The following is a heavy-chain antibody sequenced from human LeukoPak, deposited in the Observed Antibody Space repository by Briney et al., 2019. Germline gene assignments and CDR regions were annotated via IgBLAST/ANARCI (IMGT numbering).Heavy chain of an antibody. CDR2: ISWNSGSI. Sequence: GGSLRLSCAASGFTFSSYSMNWVRQAPGKGLEWVSGISWNSGSIGYADSVKGRFTISRDNAKNSLYLQMNSLRAEDTALYYCAKAKGYYYGMDVWGQGTTVTVSS. V-gene: IGHV3-9*01. CDR3: AKAKGYYYGMDV. J-gene: IGHJ6*02. CDR1: GFTFSSYS.